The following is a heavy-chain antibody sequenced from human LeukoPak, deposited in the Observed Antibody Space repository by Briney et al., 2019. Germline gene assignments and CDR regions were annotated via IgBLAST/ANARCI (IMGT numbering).Heavy chain of an antibody. D-gene: IGHD1-26*01. CDR2: ISWNSGSI. J-gene: IGHJ4*02. V-gene: IGHV3-9*01. CDR3: AKDLTASGSYYNPFDY. Sequence: GGSLRLSCAVSGFTFSGFWMSWSRQAPGKGLEWVSGISWNSGSIGYADSVKGRFTISRDNAKNSLYLQMNSLRAEDTALYYCAKDLTASGSYYNPFDYWGQGTLVTVSS. CDR1: GFTFSGFW.